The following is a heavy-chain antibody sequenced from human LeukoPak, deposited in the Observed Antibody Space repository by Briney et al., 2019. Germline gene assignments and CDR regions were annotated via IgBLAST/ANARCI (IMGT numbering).Heavy chain of an antibody. D-gene: IGHD6-19*01. CDR3: ATLAVAGTENAFDI. CDR1: GFTVSSNY. CDR2: IYSGGST. Sequence: GSLRLSCAASGFTVSSNYMSWVRQAPGKGLEWVSVIYSGGSTYYADSVKGRFTISRDNSKNTLYLQMNSLRAEDTAVYYCATLAVAGTENAFDIWGQGTMVTVSS. V-gene: IGHV3-66*01. J-gene: IGHJ3*02.